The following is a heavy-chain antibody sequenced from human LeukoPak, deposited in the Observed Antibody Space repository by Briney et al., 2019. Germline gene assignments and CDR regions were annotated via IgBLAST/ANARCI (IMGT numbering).Heavy chain of an antibody. CDR3: ARESGELMGYQWIDP. CDR2: VYDSGST. CDR1: DDAITIGSHY. V-gene: IGHV4-61*02. J-gene: IGHJ5*02. Sequence: SETLSLTCTISDDAITIGSHYWSWIRQPAGKAMQWIGRVYDSGSTDYNVSLRSRVAISVDMSKKQFSLRLSSVTAADTAVYYCARESGELMGYQWIDPWGQGILVTVSS. D-gene: IGHD3-10*01.